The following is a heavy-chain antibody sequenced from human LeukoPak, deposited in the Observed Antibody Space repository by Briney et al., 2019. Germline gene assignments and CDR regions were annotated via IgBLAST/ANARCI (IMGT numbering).Heavy chain of an antibody. Sequence: GESLKISCNGSGYTFTTYWIGWVRQLPGKGLEWMGVIYPGDSRIRYNPSFEGQVTISADKSISTAYLQWSSLKASDTAMYYCARHGGKEGFDYWGQETLVTVSS. CDR2: IYPGDSRI. V-gene: IGHV5-51*01. CDR3: ARHGGKEGFDY. J-gene: IGHJ4*02. D-gene: IGHD2-15*01. CDR1: GYTFTTYW.